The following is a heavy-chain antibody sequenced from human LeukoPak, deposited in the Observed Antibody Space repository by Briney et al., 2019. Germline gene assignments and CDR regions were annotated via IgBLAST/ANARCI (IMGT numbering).Heavy chain of an antibody. CDR3: TRGEVLDTSGYFYAFDI. D-gene: IGHD3-22*01. CDR1: GYTFTSYG. CDR2: MNPNSANT. V-gene: IGHV1-8*02. Sequence: ASVKVSCKASGYTFTSYGISWVRQATGQGLEWMGWMNPNSANTGYAQKFQGRVAMTRDTSINTAYLDLSSLRSDDTAIYYCTRGEVLDTSGYFYAFDIWGQGTVVTVSS. J-gene: IGHJ3*02.